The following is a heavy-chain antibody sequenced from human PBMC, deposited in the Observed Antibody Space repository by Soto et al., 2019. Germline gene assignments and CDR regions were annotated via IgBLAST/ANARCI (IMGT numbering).Heavy chain of an antibody. CDR2: TYYRSKWYN. CDR1: GDSVSSNSAA. J-gene: IGHJ6*02. V-gene: IGHV6-1*01. CDR3: AGERYYYDSSGSFMDV. D-gene: IGHD3-22*01. Sequence: PSQTLSLTCALSGDSVSSNSAAWNWIRQSPSRGLEWLGRTYYRSKWYNDYAVSVKSRITINPDTSKNQFPLKLSSVTAADTAVYYCAGERYYYDSSGSFMDVWGQGTTVTVSS.